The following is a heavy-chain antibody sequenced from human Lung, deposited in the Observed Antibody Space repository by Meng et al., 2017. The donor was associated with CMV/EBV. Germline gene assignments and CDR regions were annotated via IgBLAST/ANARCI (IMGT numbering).Heavy chain of an antibody. Sequence: RESGHALVNPWVTRLPTCAVVCDSITNHNWWACVRQPPGKGLEWIGEIPHRGSSADNPSLKSRVSMSIDKSKNQFSLKLTSVTAADTAVYHCLRRSGGSVWGQGTLVTVSS. D-gene: IGHD3-10*01. V-gene: IGHV4-4*02. J-gene: IGHJ1*01. CDR1: CDSITNHNW. CDR2: IPHRGSS. CDR3: LRRSGGSV.